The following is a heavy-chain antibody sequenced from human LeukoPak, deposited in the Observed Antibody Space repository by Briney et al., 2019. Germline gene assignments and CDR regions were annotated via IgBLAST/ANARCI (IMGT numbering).Heavy chain of an antibody. D-gene: IGHD2-15*01. CDR2: IYTSGST. J-gene: IGHJ6*03. CDR3: ARTSWVAAYLSGNYYYYYYMDV. CDR1: GGSISSYY. V-gene: IGHV4-4*07. Sequence: PSETLSLTCTVSGGSISSYYWSWIRQPAGKGLEWIGRIYTSGSTNYNPPLKTRVTMSVDTSKNQFSLKLNSVTAADTAVYYCARTSWVAAYLSGNYYYYYYMDVWGKGTTVTVSS.